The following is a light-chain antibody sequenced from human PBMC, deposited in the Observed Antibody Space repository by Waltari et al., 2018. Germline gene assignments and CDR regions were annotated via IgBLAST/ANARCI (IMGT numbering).Light chain of an antibody. Sequence: EIFLTQSPGTLSLSRGESATLSCRASQSVSRALAWYQQNPGQAPRLLIYGASNRATGIPDRFSGSGSGTDFSLIISRLEPEDFAVYYCQHYVSLPVTFGQGTKVEIK. CDR3: QHYVSLPVT. CDR2: GAS. V-gene: IGKV3-20*01. J-gene: IGKJ1*01. CDR1: QSVSRA.